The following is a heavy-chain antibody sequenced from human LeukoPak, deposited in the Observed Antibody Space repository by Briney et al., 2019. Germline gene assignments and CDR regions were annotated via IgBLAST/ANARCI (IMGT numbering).Heavy chain of an antibody. CDR3: ARQAYSSNLGWFDP. Sequence: AETLSLTCSVSGGSISSSTYYWGWIRQPPGKGLEWIEHIYNSGSTYYNPSLKSRVTISVDTSKNQFSLKLSSVTAADTAVYYCARQAYSSNLGWFDPWGQGTLVTVSS. V-gene: IGHV4-39*01. CDR2: IYNSGST. CDR1: GGSISSSTYY. J-gene: IGHJ5*02. D-gene: IGHD6-13*01.